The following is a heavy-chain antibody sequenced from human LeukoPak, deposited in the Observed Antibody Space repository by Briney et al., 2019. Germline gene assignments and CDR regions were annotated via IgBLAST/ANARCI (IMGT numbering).Heavy chain of an antibody. D-gene: IGHD6-19*01. CDR2: IYYSGST. Sequence: SETLSLTCTVSGGSISSYYWSWIRQPPGKGLEWIGYIYYSGSTNYNPSLKSRVTISVDTSKNQFSLKLSSVTAADTAVYYCARYSSGWSIFDYWGQGTLVTVSS. CDR3: ARYSSGWSIFDY. CDR1: GGSISSYY. J-gene: IGHJ4*02. V-gene: IGHV4-59*01.